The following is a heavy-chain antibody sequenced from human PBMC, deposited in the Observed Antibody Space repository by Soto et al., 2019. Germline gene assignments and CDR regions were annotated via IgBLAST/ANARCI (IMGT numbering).Heavy chain of an antibody. V-gene: IGHV1-18*01. D-gene: IGHD3-10*01. CDR3: AGDPQRDLWFGELSSYYYGMDV. J-gene: IGHJ6*02. CDR1: GYTFTSYG. Sequence: QVQLVQSGAEVKKPGASVKVSCKASGYTFTSYGISWVRQAPGQGLEWMGWISAYNGNTNYAQKLQGRVTMTTDTATSTADMELRSLRSDDTAVYDCAGDPQRDLWFGELSSYYYGMDVWGQVAT. CDR2: ISAYNGNT.